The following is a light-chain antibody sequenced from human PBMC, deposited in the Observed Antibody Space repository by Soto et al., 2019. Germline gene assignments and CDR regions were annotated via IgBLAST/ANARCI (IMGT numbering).Light chain of an antibody. J-gene: IGKJ4*01. CDR3: QQYYTTPLP. CDR2: WAS. Sequence: DIVMTQSPDSLVVSLGERATINCKSSQSVLYSSNNKNYLAWYQQKPGQPPKLLIYWASTRESGVPDRFSGSGSGTDFTLTISSLQAEDVAVYYCQQYYTTPLPFGGGTKVEIK. V-gene: IGKV4-1*01. CDR1: QSVLYSSNNKNY.